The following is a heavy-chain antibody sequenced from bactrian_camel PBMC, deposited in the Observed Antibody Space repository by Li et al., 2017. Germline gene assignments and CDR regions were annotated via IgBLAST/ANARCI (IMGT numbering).Heavy chain of an antibody. D-gene: IGHD2*01. CDR3: ATYYVGMWYFNY. CDR1: GITEGTNC. CDR2: IMLLGGTT. V-gene: IGHV3S1*01. J-gene: IGHJ4*01. Sequence: VQLVESGGGSVQAGESLTLSCEASGITEGTNCIGWFRQVPGKEREGVAAIMLLGGTTYYTDSVKGRFTISQDNAKNTVYLQMNSLKSEDTALYYCATYYVGMWYFNYWGQGTQVTVS.